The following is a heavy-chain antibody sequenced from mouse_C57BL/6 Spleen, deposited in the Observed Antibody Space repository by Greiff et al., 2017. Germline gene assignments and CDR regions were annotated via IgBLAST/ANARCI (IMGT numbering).Heavy chain of an antibody. CDR3: ARNWGDYDARGFDY. J-gene: IGHJ2*01. Sequence: VKLVESGPGLVAPSQSLSITCTVSGFSLTSYAISWVRQPPGKGLEWLGVIWTGGGTNYNSALKSRLSISKDNSKSQVFLKMNSLQTDDTARYYCARNWGDYDARGFDYWGQGTTLTVSS. CDR1: GFSLTSYA. CDR2: IWTGGGT. V-gene: IGHV2-9-1*01. D-gene: IGHD2-4*01.